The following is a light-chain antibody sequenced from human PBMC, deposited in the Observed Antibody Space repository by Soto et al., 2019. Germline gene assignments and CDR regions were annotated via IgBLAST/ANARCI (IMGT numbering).Light chain of an antibody. Sequence: EIVMTQSPATLSVSPCERATLSFSASQSVSSNLAWYQQKPGQAPWLLIYGASTRATDIPATFSGSGSGTEFTLTISSLQSEDFAVYYCQQYNNWPPVTFGGGTKVDIK. J-gene: IGKJ4*01. CDR3: QQYNNWPPVT. CDR1: QSVSSN. V-gene: IGKV3-15*01. CDR2: GAS.